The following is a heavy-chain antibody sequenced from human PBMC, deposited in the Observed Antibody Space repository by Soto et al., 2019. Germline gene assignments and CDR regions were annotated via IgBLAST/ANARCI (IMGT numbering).Heavy chain of an antibody. CDR3: ARVVVVVAAIQDWFDP. V-gene: IGHV4-34*01. CDR2: INHSGST. J-gene: IGHJ5*02. D-gene: IGHD2-15*01. Sequence: SETLSLTCAVYGGSFSGYYWSWIRQPPGKGLEWIGEINHSGSTNYNPSLKSRVTISVDTSKNQFSLKLSSVTAADTAVYYCARVVVVVAAIQDWFDPWGQGTLVTVSS. CDR1: GGSFSGYY.